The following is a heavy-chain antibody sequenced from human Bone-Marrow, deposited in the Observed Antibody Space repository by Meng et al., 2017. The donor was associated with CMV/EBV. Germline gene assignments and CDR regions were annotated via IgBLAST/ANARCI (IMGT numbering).Heavy chain of an antibody. CDR3: ARSGGYSYGSVQFGGIKD. V-gene: IGHV4-34*01. D-gene: IGHD5-18*01. J-gene: IGHJ4*02. CDR1: GGSFSGYY. Sequence: GSLRLSCAVYGGSFSGYYWSWIRQPPGKGLEWIGEINHSGSTNYNPSLMSRVTISVDTSKNQFSLKLSSVTAADTAVYYCARSGGYSYGSVQFGGIKDWGQGTLVTVSS. CDR2: INHSGST.